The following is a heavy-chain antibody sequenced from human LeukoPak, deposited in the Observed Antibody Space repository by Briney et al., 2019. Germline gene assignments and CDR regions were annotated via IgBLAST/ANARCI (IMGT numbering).Heavy chain of an antibody. J-gene: IGHJ4*02. CDR2: IIPIFGTA. V-gene: IGHV1-69*13. D-gene: IGHD3-22*01. Sequence: GASVKVSCKASGGTFSSYAISWVRQAPGQGLEWVGGIIPIFGTANYAQKFQGKVTITADESTYTAYMELSSLRSEDTAVYYCARGWDYDSGGRPTAYVYWGQGTLVTVSS. CDR3: ARGWDYDSGGRPTAYVY. CDR1: GGTFSSYA.